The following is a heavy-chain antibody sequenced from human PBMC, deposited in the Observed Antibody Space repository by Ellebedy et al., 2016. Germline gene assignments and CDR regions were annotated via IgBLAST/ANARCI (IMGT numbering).Heavy chain of an antibody. Sequence: ASVKVSXXASGYTFTSYGISWVRQAPGQGLEWMGWISAYNGNTNYAQKLQGRVTMTTDTSTSTAYMELRSLRSDDTAVYYCARSRRVMTTARTDAFDIWGQGTMVTVSS. CDR3: ARSRRVMTTARTDAFDI. CDR1: GYTFTSYG. V-gene: IGHV1-18*01. D-gene: IGHD4-17*01. J-gene: IGHJ3*02. CDR2: ISAYNGNT.